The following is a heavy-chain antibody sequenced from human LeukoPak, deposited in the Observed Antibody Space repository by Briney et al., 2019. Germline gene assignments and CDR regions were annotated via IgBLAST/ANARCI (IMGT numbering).Heavy chain of an antibody. CDR3: ARDQYCTNGVCYRGYYYMDV. CDR1: GYTFTSYA. D-gene: IGHD2-8*01. V-gene: IGHV1-18*01. Sequence: ASVKVSCKASGYTFTSYAMNWVRQAPGQGLEWMGWISAYNGNTNYAQKLQGRVTMTTDTSTSTAYMELRSLRSDDTAVYYCARDQYCTNGVCYRGYYYMDVWGKGTTVTVSS. J-gene: IGHJ6*03. CDR2: ISAYNGNT.